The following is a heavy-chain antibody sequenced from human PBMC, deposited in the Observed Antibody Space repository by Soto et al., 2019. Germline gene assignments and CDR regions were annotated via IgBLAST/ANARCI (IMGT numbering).Heavy chain of an antibody. CDR2: ISSGSSNI. Sequence: EVQLGESGGGRVKPGGSLTLSCAASGFAFRSYNMNWVRQAPGKGLEWVASISSGSSNIYYADSVNGLFTISRDNAKNSLFLQMDSLRAEDSAVYYCASATVVAATFDFWGQGTLVTVSS. CDR1: GFAFRSYN. CDR3: ASATVVAATFDF. D-gene: IGHD2-15*01. J-gene: IGHJ4*02. V-gene: IGHV3-21*01.